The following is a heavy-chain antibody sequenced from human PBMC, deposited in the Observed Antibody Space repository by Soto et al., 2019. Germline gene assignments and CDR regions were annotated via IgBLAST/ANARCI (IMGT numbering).Heavy chain of an antibody. J-gene: IGHJ6*03. Sequence: PGGSLRLSCAASGFTFSDYYMSWIRQAPGKGLEWVSYISSSGSTIYYADSVKGRFTISRDNAKNSLYLQMNSLRAEDTAVYYCARRGLLGISDYYFYYMDVWGKGTTVTVSS. CDR1: GFTFSDYY. CDR3: ARRGLLGISDYYFYYMDV. CDR2: ISSSGSTI. V-gene: IGHV3-11*01. D-gene: IGHD7-27*01.